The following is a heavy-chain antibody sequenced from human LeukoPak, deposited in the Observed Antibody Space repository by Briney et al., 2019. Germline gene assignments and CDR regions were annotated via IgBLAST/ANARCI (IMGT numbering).Heavy chain of an antibody. Sequence: SETLSLTCTVSGVSISASCWSWIRQSPGRGLEWVGYRCDDGRDLYNPSLRSRLSRVTISVDASEKQFSLSLRSVTAADTAMYYCARTTRVTPDGRAEYFEDWGQGTLVIVSS. CDR3: ARTTRVTPDGRAEYFED. J-gene: IGHJ1*01. D-gene: IGHD4-11*01. V-gene: IGHV4-59*03. CDR1: GVSISASC. CDR2: RCDDGRD.